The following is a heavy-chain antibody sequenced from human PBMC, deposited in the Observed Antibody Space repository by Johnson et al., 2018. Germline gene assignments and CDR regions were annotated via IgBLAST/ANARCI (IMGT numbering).Heavy chain of an antibody. CDR3: ARGAFRFLEWLHPPDVAFDI. CDR2: MNPNSGNT. D-gene: IGHD3-3*01. J-gene: IGHJ3*02. CDR1: GYTFTSFD. V-gene: IGHV1-8*01. Sequence: QVQLVQSGAEVKKPGASVRVSCKASGYTFTSFDINWVRQAPGQGLEWMGWMNPNSGNTGYAQKFQGRVTMTRNTSIGTAYIERSSLRSEDTAVYYCARGAFRFLEWLHPPDVAFDIWGQGTRVTVSS.